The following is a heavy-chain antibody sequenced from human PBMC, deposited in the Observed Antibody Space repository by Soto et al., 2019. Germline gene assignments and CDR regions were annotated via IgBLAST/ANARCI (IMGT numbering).Heavy chain of an antibody. V-gene: IGHV3-9*01. CDR3: AKGKYSSSWPMAFHI. D-gene: IGHD6-6*01. CDR1: GFTFDDYA. CDR2: ISWNSGSI. Sequence: GGSLRLSGAASGFTFDDYAMHWVRQAPGKGLEWVSGISWNSGSIGYADSVKGRFTISRDNAKNSLYLQMNSLRAEDTALYYCAKGKYSSSWPMAFHIWGQGTMVTVSS. J-gene: IGHJ3*02.